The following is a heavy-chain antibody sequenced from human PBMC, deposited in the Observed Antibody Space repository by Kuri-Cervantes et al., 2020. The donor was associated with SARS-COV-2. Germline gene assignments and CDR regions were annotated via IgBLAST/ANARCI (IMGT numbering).Heavy chain of an antibody. CDR2: IRYDGSNK. CDR1: GFTSSSYG. J-gene: IGHJ3*02. CDR3: VGELLDAFDI. V-gene: IGHV3-30*02. D-gene: IGHD3-10*01. Sequence: GESMKISCAASGFTSSSYGMHWVRQAPGKGLEWVAFIRYDGSNKYYADSVKGRFTITRDNSKNTLYLQMNSLRAEDTAVYYCVGELLDAFDIWGQGTMVTVSS.